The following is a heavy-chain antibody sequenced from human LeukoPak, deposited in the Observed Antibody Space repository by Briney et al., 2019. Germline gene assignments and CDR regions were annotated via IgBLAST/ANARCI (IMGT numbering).Heavy chain of an antibody. CDR2: INSDGSST. CDR1: GFTFSSYW. V-gene: IGHV3-74*01. J-gene: IGHJ5*02. D-gene: IGHD6-19*01. CDR3: ARDPGYSSGWGYFDP. Sequence: PGGSLRLSCAASGFTFSSYWMHWVRQAPGKGLVWVSRINSDGSSTSYADSVKGRFTISRDNAKNLLHLHMNTLRDEDTAVYYCARDPGYSSGWGYFDPWGQGTLVTVSS.